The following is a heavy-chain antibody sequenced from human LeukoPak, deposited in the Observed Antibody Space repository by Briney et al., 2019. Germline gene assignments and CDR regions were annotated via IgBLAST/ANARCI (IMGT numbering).Heavy chain of an antibody. CDR1: GGSISSHY. CDR3: ARQQLRFLEWLYFDY. CDR2: INYSGST. Sequence: SETLSLTCTVSGGSISSHYWSWIRQPPGKGLGWIGYINYSGSTNYNPSLKSRVTISVDTSNNQFSLRLSSVTAADTAVYYCARQQLRFLEWLYFDYWGQGTLVTVSS. J-gene: IGHJ4*02. D-gene: IGHD3-3*01. V-gene: IGHV4-59*11.